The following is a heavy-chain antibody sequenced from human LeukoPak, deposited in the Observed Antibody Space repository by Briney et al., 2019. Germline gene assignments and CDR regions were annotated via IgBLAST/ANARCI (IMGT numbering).Heavy chain of an antibody. V-gene: IGHV3-21*04. CDR2: ISSTSSYI. D-gene: IGHD3-10*01. CDR1: GFTFSSYA. J-gene: IGHJ5*02. CDR3: ARDSGTTGEVKFDP. Sequence: PGGSLRLSCAASGFTFSSYAMSWVRQAPGKGLEWVSYISSTSSYIYYADSVKGRFTISRDNAKNSLYLQMNSLRAEDTAVYYCARDSGTTGEVKFDPWGQGTLVTVSS.